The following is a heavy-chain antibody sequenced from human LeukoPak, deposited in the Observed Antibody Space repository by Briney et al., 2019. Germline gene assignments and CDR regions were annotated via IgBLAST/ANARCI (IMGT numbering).Heavy chain of an antibody. J-gene: IGHJ4*02. CDR2: ISWNSGSI. CDR1: GFTFDDYA. CDR3: SKGAWSRYYTASGFDF. V-gene: IGHV3-9*03. D-gene: IGHD3-3*01. Sequence: GGSLRLSCAASGFTFDDYAMHWVRQAPGKGLEWVSGISWNSGSIGYADSVKGRFTISRDNAKNSLYLQMSSLRAEDMALYYCSKGAWSRYYTASGFDFWGQGTLVTVSS.